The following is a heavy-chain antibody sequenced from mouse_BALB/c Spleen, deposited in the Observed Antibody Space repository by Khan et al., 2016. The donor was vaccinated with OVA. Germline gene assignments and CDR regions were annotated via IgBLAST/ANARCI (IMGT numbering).Heavy chain of an antibody. Sequence: EVQLVESGGGLVKPGGSLKLSCAASVFTFSNYAMSWVRQSPEKRLEWVASIGSGDSTYYLDTVKGRFTISRDNARNILYLQMSSLRSEDTAMYYCARDYWFTYWGQGTLVTVSA. CDR1: VFTFSNYA. CDR3: ARDYWFTY. V-gene: IGHV5-6-5*01. J-gene: IGHJ3*01. CDR2: IGSGDST.